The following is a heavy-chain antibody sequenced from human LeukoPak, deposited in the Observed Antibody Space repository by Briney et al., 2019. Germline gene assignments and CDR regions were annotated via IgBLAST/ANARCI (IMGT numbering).Heavy chain of an antibody. D-gene: IGHD3-3*01. CDR1: GYTFTNYD. V-gene: IGHV1-8*01. CDR2: MNPNSGNT. J-gene: IGHJ6*03. CDR3: ARGRITIFGGSPHMDV. Sequence: ASVKVSCKASGYTFTNYDINWVRQATGQGLEWMGWMNPNSGNTAYAQKFQGRVSMTGDTSISTAYMELSSLRSEDTAVYYCARGRITIFGGSPHMDVWGKGTTVTVSS.